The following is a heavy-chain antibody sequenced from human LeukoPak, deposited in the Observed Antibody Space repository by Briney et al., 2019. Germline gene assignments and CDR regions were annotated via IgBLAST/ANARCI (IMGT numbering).Heavy chain of an antibody. D-gene: IGHD5-24*01. CDR3: SRRDGYNYDY. CDR2: ISGSGGST. J-gene: IGHJ4*02. CDR1: GFTFSSYA. Sequence: GGSLRLSCAASGFTFSSYAMSWVRQAPGKGLEWVSAISGSGGSTYYANSVKGRFTISRNNTKNTLYLQMNSLRAEDTAVYYCSRRDGYNYDYWGQGTLVTVSS. V-gene: IGHV3-23*01.